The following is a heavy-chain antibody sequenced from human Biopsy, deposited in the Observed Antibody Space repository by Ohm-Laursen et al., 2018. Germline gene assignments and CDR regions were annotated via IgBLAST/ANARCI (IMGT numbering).Heavy chain of an antibody. J-gene: IGHJ4*02. CDR2: INPSGSDA. Sequence: ASVNVSCKASGYTSTNYYMHWVRQPPGQGLEWMGIINPSGSDATYAQKFQGRVTMTRDTSTSTAYMDLSSLRSEDTAVYYCAADSGSGSHFRFDYWGQGALVSVSS. CDR3: AADSGSGSHFRFDY. D-gene: IGHD3-10*01. CDR1: GYTSTNYY. V-gene: IGHV1-46*01.